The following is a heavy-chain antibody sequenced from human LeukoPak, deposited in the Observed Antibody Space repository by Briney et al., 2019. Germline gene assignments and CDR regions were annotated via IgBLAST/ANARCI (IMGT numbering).Heavy chain of an antibody. CDR2: IIPIFGTA. Sequence: ASVKVSCKASGYTFTTYAMNWVRQAPGQGLEWMGGIIPIFGTANYAQKFQGRVTITADESTSTAYMELSSLRSEDTAVYYCATTPYIPAAIPPLYYYMDVWGKGTTVTISS. CDR3: ATTPYIPAAIPPLYYYMDV. D-gene: IGHD2-2*02. CDR1: GYTFTTYA. J-gene: IGHJ6*03. V-gene: IGHV1-69*13.